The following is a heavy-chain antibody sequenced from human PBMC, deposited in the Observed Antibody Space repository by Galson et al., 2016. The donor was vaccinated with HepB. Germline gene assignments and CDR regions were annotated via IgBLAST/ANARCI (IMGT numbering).Heavy chain of an antibody. J-gene: IGHJ4*02. CDR3: ARTDYAASCYFDY. V-gene: IGHV2-70*01. CDR2: IDWDDEK. CDR1: GFSLSTSGMC. D-gene: IGHD3-16*01. Sequence: PALVKPTQTLTLTCTFSGFSLSTSGMCVSWIRQPPGKALEWLALIDWDDEKYYSTSLKTRLTISKDTSKNQVVLTITHMDPVDTPTYYCARTDYAASCYFDYWGQGALVTVSS.